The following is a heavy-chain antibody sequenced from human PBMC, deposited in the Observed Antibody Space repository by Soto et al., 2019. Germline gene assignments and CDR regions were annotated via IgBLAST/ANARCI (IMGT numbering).Heavy chain of an antibody. V-gene: IGHV3-30-3*01. CDR3: ARDVVAYSSSLLFDY. J-gene: IGHJ4*02. Sequence: GGSLRLSCAASGFTFSSYAMHWVRQAPGKGLEWVAVISYDGSNKYYADSMKGRFTISRDNSKNTLYLQMNSLRAEDTAVYYCARDVVAYSSSLLFDYWGQGTLVTVSS. CDR1: GFTFSSYA. CDR2: ISYDGSNK. D-gene: IGHD6-6*01.